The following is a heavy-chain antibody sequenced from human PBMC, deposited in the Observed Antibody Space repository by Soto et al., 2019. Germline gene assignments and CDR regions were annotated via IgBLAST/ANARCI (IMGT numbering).Heavy chain of an antibody. V-gene: IGHV4-4*02. D-gene: IGHD3-10*01. CDR3: ARRGNYYGSGEYYYYGMDV. CDR1: GGSISSSNW. J-gene: IGHJ6*02. CDR2: IYHSGST. Sequence: SETLSLTCAVSGGSISSSNWWSWVRQPPGKGLEWIGEIYHSGSTNYNPSLKSRVTISVDKSKNQFSLKLSSVTAADTAVYYCARRGNYYGSGEYYYYGMDVWGRGTTVTVSS.